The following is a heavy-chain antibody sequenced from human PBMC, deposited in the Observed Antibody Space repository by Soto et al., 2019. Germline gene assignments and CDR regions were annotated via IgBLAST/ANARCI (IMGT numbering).Heavy chain of an antibody. Sequence: PGGSLRLSCAASGFTFSSYGMHWVRQAPGKGLEWVAVISYDGSNKYYADSVKGRFTISRDNSKNTLYLQMNSLRAEDTAVYYCAKGGNPGIVGATEAFDIWGQGTMVTVSS. CDR2: ISYDGSNK. J-gene: IGHJ3*02. CDR3: AKGGNPGIVGATEAFDI. V-gene: IGHV3-30*18. CDR1: GFTFSSYG. D-gene: IGHD1-26*01.